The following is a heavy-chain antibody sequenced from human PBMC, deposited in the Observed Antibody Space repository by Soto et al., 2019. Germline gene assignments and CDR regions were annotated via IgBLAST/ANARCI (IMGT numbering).Heavy chain of an antibody. CDR1: GYTFTGYY. V-gene: IGHV1-2*04. Sequence: GASVKVSCKASGYTFTGYYMHWVRQAPGQGLEWMGWINPNSGGTNYAQKFQGWVTMTRDTSISTAYMELGRLRSDDTAVYYCARETYYDILTGYYSERYNWFDPWGQGTLVTVS. D-gene: IGHD3-9*01. J-gene: IGHJ5*02. CDR2: INPNSGGT. CDR3: ARETYYDILTGYYSERYNWFDP.